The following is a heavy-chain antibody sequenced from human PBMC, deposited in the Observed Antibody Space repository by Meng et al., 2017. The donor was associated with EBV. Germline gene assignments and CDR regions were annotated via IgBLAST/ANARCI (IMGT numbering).Heavy chain of an antibody. Sequence: PPLVPPTQTLRLTCTVPGFPLSIRGVGVGWIRQPPGKALEWLALIYWDDDKRYSPSLKSRLTITKDTSKNQVVLTMTNMDPVDAATYYCARIIAARPFDYWGQGTLVTVSS. V-gene: IGHV2-5*02. J-gene: IGHJ4*02. CDR1: GFPLSIRGVG. CDR2: IYWDDDK. D-gene: IGHD6-6*01. CDR3: ARIIAARPFDY.